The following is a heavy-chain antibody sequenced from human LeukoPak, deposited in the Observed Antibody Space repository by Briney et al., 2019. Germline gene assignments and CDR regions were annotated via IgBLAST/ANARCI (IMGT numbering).Heavy chain of an antibody. Sequence: PGGSLRLSCAASGFTFSAYAMSWVRQAPGKGLEWVSAISRSGSSTDYADFAKGRFTISRDDSKNTLYLQMDSLRAEDTAVYYCARRYGNYDWYFDLWGRGTLVTVSS. J-gene: IGHJ2*01. CDR3: ARRYGNYDWYFDL. CDR2: ISRSGSST. CDR1: GFTFSAYA. D-gene: IGHD4-11*01. V-gene: IGHV3-23*01.